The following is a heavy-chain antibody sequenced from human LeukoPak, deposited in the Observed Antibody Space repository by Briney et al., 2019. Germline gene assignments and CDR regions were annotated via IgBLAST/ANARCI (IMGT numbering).Heavy chain of an antibody. CDR1: GGTFSSYA. V-gene: IGHV1-69*01. D-gene: IGHD5-18*01. CDR2: IIPIFGTA. J-gene: IGHJ4*02. Sequence: SVKVSCKAFGGTFSSYAISRVRQAPGQGLEWMGGIIPIFGTANYAQKFQGRVTITADESTSTAYMELSSLRSEDTAVYYCARGAQYSYGWSYWGQGTLVTVSS. CDR3: ARGAQYSYGWSY.